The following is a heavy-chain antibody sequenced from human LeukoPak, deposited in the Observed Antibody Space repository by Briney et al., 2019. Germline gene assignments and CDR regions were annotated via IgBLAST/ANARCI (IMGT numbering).Heavy chain of an antibody. J-gene: IGHJ5*02. CDR1: GFTFNSYA. D-gene: IGHD3-3*01. CDR2: VSASGGRT. CDR3: ARDERSWSGYSPPRFDP. Sequence: PTGGSLRLSCAASGFTFNSYAMNWVRPAPGKGLDWASAVSASGGRTYYADSVKGRFTISRDNSKNTLYLQMNSLRAEDTAVYYCARDERSWSGYSPPRFDPWGQGTLVTVSS. V-gene: IGHV3-23*01.